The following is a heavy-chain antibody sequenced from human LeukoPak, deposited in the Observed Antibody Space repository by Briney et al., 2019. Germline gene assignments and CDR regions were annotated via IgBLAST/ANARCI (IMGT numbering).Heavy chain of an antibody. J-gene: IGHJ3*01. V-gene: IGHV3-53*01. CDR3: VRRQAFDL. Sequence: PGGSLRLSCAASGFAVTSNSFNWVRQAPGKGPEWVSIMYPNGRTYFRDSVKGRFTISRDNSKNMLYLQMNGLRAEDTGVYYCVRRQAFDLWGQGTMVTVSS. CDR2: MYPNGRT. CDR1: GFAVTSNS.